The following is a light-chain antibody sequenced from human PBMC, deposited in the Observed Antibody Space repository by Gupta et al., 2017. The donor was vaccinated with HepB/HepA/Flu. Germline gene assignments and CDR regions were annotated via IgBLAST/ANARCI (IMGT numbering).Light chain of an antibody. CDR2: GAS. V-gene: IGKV3-20*01. J-gene: IGKJ1*01. Sequence: EVVLTQSPGTLSLSPGERATLSCRASQSVSSTYLAWYQQKPGQSPRLLIYGASSRATGIPDRFSGSGSGTDFTLTISRLEPEDFAVYYCQHEGSSLWTFGQGTKVEIK. CDR1: QSVSSTY. CDR3: QHEGSSLWT.